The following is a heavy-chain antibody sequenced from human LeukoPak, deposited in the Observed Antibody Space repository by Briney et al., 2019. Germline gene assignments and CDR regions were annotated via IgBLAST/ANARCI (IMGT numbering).Heavy chain of an antibody. CDR2: IIPILGIA. Sequence: SVKVSCKASGCTFSSYAISWVRQAPGQGLEWMGRIIPILGIANYAQKFQGRVTITADKSTSTAYMELSSLRSEDTAMYYCARGRLKGNVDFWGQGTLVTVSS. CDR1: GCTFSSYA. J-gene: IGHJ4*02. CDR3: ARGRLKGNVDF. D-gene: IGHD3-22*01. V-gene: IGHV1-69*04.